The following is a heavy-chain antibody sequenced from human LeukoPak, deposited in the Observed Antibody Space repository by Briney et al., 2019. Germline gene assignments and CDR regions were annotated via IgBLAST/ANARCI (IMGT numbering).Heavy chain of an antibody. Sequence: SETLSLTCTVSGGSISSYYWSWIRQPPGKGLEWIGYIYYSGSINYNPSLKSRVTISVDTSKNQFSLKLSSVTAADTAVYYCARDCGGDCPPYYYYGMDVWGQGTTVTVSS. J-gene: IGHJ6*02. D-gene: IGHD2-21*02. CDR1: GGSISSYY. V-gene: IGHV4-59*01. CDR2: IYYSGSI. CDR3: ARDCGGDCPPYYYYGMDV.